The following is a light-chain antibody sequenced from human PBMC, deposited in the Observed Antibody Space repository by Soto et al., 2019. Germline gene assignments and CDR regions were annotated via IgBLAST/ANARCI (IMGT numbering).Light chain of an antibody. J-gene: IGLJ2*01. CDR2: SNN. CDR1: SSNIGSNT. CDR3: AAWDDSLNGPYVV. V-gene: IGLV1-44*01. Sequence: QSVLTQPPSASGTPGQRVTISCSGSSSNIGSNTVNWYQQLPGTAPKLLIYSNNQRPSGVPDRFSGSKSGTSASLAISGLQSEDKADYYCAAWDDSLNGPYVVFGGGTKVTVL.